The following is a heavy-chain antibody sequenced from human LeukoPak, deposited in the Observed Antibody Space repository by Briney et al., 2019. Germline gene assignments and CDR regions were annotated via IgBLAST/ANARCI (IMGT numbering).Heavy chain of an antibody. D-gene: IGHD6-19*01. CDR3: ATLGSGWYGGYYYYMDV. J-gene: IGHJ6*03. CDR1: GGTFSSYA. V-gene: IGHV1-69*05. Sequence: SVKVSCKASGGTFSSYAISWVRQAPGQGLEWMGGIIPIFGTANYAQKFQGRVTITTDESTSTAYMELSSLRSEDTAVYYCATLGSGWYGGYYYYMDVWGKGTTVTVSS. CDR2: IIPIFGTA.